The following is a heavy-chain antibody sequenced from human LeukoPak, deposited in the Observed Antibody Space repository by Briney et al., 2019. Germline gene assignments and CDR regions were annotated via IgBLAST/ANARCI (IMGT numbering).Heavy chain of an antibody. J-gene: IGHJ5*02. V-gene: IGHV4-59*01. CDR1: GGSISSYY. D-gene: IGHD4-17*01. CDR2: IYYSGST. CDR3: ARVLTRSYGDYNWFDP. Sequence: SETLSLTCTVSGGSISSYYWSWLRQPPGKGLEWIGYIYYSGSTNYNPSLKSRVTISVDTSKNQFSLKLSSVTAADTAVYYCARVLTRSYGDYNWFDPWGQGTLVTVSS.